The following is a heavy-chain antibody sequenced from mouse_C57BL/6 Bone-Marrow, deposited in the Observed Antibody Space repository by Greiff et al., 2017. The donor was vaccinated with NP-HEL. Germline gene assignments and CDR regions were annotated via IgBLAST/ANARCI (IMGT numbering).Heavy chain of an antibody. J-gene: IGHJ3*01. D-gene: IGHD2-2*01. CDR3: TREGIYYGYDVAWFAY. Sequence: EVKVVESGAGLVKPGGSLKLSCAASGFTFSSYAMSWVRQTPEQGLEWVGDISSGGGYIYYADTVKGRVTISRDNARNTLYLHMSSLKSEDTAMYYCTREGIYYGYDVAWFAYWGQGTLVTVSA. CDR1: GFTFSSYA. CDR2: ISSGGGYI. V-gene: IGHV5-9-1*02.